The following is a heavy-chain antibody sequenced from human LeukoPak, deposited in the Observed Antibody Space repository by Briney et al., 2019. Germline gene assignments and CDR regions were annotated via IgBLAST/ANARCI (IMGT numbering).Heavy chain of an antibody. CDR3: ARDTPKSGWFDP. CDR2: INSDGSST. J-gene: IGHJ5*02. CDR1: GFTFSSYW. Sequence: PGESLRLSCAASGFTFSSYWMHWVRQAPGKGLVWVSRINSDGSSTSYADSVKGRFTISRDNAKNTLYLQMNSLRAEDTAVYYCARDTPKSGWFDPWGQGTLVTVSS. V-gene: IGHV3-74*01. D-gene: IGHD3-3*01.